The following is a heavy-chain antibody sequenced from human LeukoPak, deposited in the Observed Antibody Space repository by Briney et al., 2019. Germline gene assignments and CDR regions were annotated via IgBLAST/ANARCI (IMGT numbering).Heavy chain of an antibody. D-gene: IGHD5-18*01. Sequence: PGRSLRLSCAASGFTFTNYGMHWVRQAPGKGLEWVAIIWYDGSNKYYADSVKGRFTISRDNSKNTLYLQMNSLRAEDTAVYYCARDPYVSGYSYGSFDYWGQGTLVTVSS. V-gene: IGHV3-33*01. CDR1: GFTFTNYG. J-gene: IGHJ4*02. CDR2: IWYDGSNK. CDR3: ARDPYVSGYSYGSFDY.